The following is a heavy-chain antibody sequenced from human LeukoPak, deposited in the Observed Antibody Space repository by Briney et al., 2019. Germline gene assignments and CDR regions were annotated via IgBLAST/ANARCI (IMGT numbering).Heavy chain of an antibody. D-gene: IGHD4-17*01. V-gene: IGHV1-18*04. CDR2: ISGYNGDT. J-gene: IGHJ4*02. CDR3: ARKAYGDYAQNDY. Sequence: GASVKVSCKASGYTFTVYYMHWVRQAPGQGLEWMGWISGYNGDTKYAQRLQGRVTMTTDTSTSTAYMELRSLRSDDTAVYYCARKAYGDYAQNDYWGQGTLVTVSS. CDR1: GYTFTVYY.